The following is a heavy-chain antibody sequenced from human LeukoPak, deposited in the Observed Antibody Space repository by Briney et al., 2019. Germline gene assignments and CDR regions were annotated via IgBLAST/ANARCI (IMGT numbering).Heavy chain of an antibody. V-gene: IGHV1-46*01. CDR2: INPSGGST. Sequence: ASVKVSCKASGYTFTSYYMHWVRQAPGQGLEWMGIINPSGGSTSYAQKFQGRVTMTRDMSTSTVYMELSSLRSEDTAVYYCARDLAYCSSTSCRAFDIWGQGTMVTVSS. CDR1: GYTFTSYY. CDR3: ARDLAYCSSTSCRAFDI. J-gene: IGHJ3*02. D-gene: IGHD2-2*01.